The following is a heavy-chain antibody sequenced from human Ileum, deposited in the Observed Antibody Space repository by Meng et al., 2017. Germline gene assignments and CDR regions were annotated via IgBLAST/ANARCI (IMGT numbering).Heavy chain of an antibody. CDR3: VREQYESRGH. J-gene: IGHJ4*02. V-gene: IGHV3-53*01. CDR1: GFTVSSNY. D-gene: IGHD3-22*01. Sequence: GESLKISCAASGFTVSSNYMSWVRQVPGKGLEWVSVIYSGGSTYYADSVKGRFTISRDNSRNTLYLQMNSLRADDTAVYYCVREQYESRGHWGQGTLVTVSS. CDR2: IYSGGST.